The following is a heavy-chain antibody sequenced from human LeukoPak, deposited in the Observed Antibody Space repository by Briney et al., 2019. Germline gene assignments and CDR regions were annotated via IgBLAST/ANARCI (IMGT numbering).Heavy chain of an antibody. J-gene: IGHJ1*01. CDR3: ATELREGDSGSQYFQH. V-gene: IGHV3-30*04. Sequence: GRSLRLYCAASGFTFSSYAMHWVRQAPGKGLEWVAIISYDESNKYYADSVKGRFTISRDNSKNTLYLQMNSLRPEETAVYYCATELREGDSGSQYFQHWGQGTLVTVSS. CDR2: ISYDESNK. CDR1: GFTFSSYA. D-gene: IGHD6-19*01.